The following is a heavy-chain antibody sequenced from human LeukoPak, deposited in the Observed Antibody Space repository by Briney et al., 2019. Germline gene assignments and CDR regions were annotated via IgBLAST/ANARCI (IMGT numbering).Heavy chain of an antibody. V-gene: IGHV1-46*01. D-gene: IGHD2-21*02. CDR3: ARAPYCGGDCYPNWFDP. Sequence: GATVKVSCKASGHTFTSYYMHWVRQAPGQGLEWMGIINPSGGSTSYAQKFQGRVTMTRDTSTSTVYMELSSLRSEDTAVYYCARAPYCGGDCYPNWFDPWGQGTLVTVSS. CDR2: INPSGGST. J-gene: IGHJ5*02. CDR1: GHTFTSYY.